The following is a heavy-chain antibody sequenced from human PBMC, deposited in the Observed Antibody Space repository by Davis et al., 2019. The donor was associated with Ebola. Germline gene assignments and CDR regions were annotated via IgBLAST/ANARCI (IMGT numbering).Heavy chain of an antibody. CDR3: AGGRIAAAGTRYYYGMDV. J-gene: IGHJ6*02. CDR2: IIPILGIA. D-gene: IGHD6-13*01. V-gene: IGHV1-69*02. CDR1: GYTFTSYT. Sequence: AASVKVSCKASGYTFTSYTISWVRQAPGQGLEWMGRIIPILGIANYAQKFQGRVTITADKSTSTAYMELSSLRSEDTAVYYCAGGRIAAAGTRYYYGMDVWGQGTTVTVSS.